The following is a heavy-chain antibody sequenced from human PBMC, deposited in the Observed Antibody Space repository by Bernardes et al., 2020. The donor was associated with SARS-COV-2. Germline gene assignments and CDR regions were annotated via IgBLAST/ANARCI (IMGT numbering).Heavy chain of an antibody. CDR2: IYYSGST. D-gene: IGHD2-15*01. CDR1: GGSISSYY. J-gene: IGHJ4*02. CDR3: ARVAGYCSGGSCYSYAPFDY. Sequence: SETLSLTCTVSGGSISSYYWSWIRQPPGKGLEWIGYIYYSGSTNYNPSLKSRVTISVDTSKNQFSLKLSSVTAADTAVYYCARVAGYCSGGSCYSYAPFDYWGQGTLVTVSS. V-gene: IGHV4-59*01.